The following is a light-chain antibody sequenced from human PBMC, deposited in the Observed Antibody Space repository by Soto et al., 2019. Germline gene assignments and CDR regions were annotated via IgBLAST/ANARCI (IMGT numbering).Light chain of an antibody. CDR2: EGS. J-gene: IGLJ3*02. V-gene: IGLV2-23*03. Sequence: QSALTQPASVSGSPGQSITISCTGTSSDVGSYNLVSWYQQHPGKAPKLMIFEGSKRPSGVSNRFSGSKSGNTASLTISGLLAEDEADYYCCSYAYGDTFVFGGGTKLTVL. CDR3: CSYAYGDTFV. CDR1: SSDVGSYNL.